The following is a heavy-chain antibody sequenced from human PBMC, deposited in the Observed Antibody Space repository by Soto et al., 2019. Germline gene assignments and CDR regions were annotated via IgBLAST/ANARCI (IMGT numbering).Heavy chain of an antibody. D-gene: IGHD3-16*01. J-gene: IGHJ1*01. CDR1: GFTFSSNS. CDR3: ARFWGAHQHLLSF. V-gene: IGHV3-21*01. CDR2: IDSTSMHI. Sequence: GESLRLSCAASGFTFSSNSMIWVRQAPGKGLEWVSYIDSTSMHIYYADSVKGRFTITRDNAKKSVYLQMTSLRAEDTAVYYCARFWGAHQHLLSFRGHRSLVRVSA.